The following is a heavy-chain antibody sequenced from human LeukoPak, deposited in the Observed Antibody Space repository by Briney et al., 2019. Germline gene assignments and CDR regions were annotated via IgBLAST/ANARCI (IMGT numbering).Heavy chain of an antibody. Sequence: PGGSLRLSCAASGFTFSSYSMNWVRQAPGKGLEWVSYISSSSSTIYYADSVKGRFTISRDNAKNSLYLQMNSLRAEDTAVYNCARDRSNWFDFWGQGTLVTVSS. V-gene: IGHV3-48*01. CDR3: ARDRSNWFDF. CDR1: GFTFSSYS. CDR2: ISSSSSTI. J-gene: IGHJ5*01.